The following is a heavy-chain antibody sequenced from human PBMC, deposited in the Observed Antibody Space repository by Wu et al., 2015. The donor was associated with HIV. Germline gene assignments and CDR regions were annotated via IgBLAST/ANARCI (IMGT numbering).Heavy chain of an antibody. V-gene: IGHV1-69*12. Sequence: QVQLVQSGAEVKKPGSSVKVSCKASGGTFSSYAVSWLRQAPGQGLEWMGGILPIFGTANYAQKFQGRVTITADGSTSTAYMDLSSLRSEDTAVYYCARESSGSSLSAFDIWGQGTLVTVSS. J-gene: IGHJ3*02. CDR1: GGTFSSYA. CDR3: ARESSGSSLSAFDI. D-gene: IGHD1-26*01. CDR2: ILPIFGTA.